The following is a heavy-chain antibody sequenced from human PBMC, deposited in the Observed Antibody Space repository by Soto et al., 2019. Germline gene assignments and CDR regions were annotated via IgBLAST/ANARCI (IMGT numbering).Heavy chain of an antibody. CDR2: ISSSSSTI. Sequence: GGSLRLSCAASGFTFSSYSMNWVRQAPGKGLEWVSYISSSSSTIYYADSVKGRFTISRDNAKNSLYLQMNSLRDEDTAVYYCARGELLRFGPELYGMDVWGQGTTVTVSS. J-gene: IGHJ6*02. D-gene: IGHD3-10*01. CDR1: GFTFSSYS. CDR3: ARGELLRFGPELYGMDV. V-gene: IGHV3-48*02.